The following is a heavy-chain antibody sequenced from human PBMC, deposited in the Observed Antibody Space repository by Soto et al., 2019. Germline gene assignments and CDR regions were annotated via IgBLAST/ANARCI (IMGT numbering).Heavy chain of an antibody. D-gene: IGHD3-22*01. CDR3: ARTPMEDYYDSSGTLIFDY. V-gene: IGHV6-1*01. CDR2: TYYRSKWYN. J-gene: IGHJ4*02. CDR1: GYSVSSNSAA. Sequence: PSHTRSLTCAISGYSVSSNSAAWNLIRQSPSRGLEWLGRTYYRSKWYNDYAVSVKSRITINPETSKNQFSLQLNSVTPEDTAVYYCARTPMEDYYDSSGTLIFDYWGQGTLVTVSS.